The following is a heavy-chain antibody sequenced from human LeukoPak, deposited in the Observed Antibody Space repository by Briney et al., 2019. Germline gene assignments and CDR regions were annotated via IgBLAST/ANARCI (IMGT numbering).Heavy chain of an antibody. CDR3: ASVLSGIAVAGSFDP. V-gene: IGHV1-69*04. D-gene: IGHD6-19*01. CDR2: IIPILGIT. CDR1: GGTFSNYA. Sequence: SVTVSCKASGGTFSNYAISWVRQAPGQGLEWMGRIIPILGITNYAQKFQGRVTITADKSTSTAYMELSSLRSEDTAVYYCASVLSGIAVAGSFDPWGQGTLVTVSS. J-gene: IGHJ5*02.